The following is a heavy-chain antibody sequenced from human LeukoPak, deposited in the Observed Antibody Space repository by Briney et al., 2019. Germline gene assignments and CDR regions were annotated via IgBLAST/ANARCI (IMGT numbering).Heavy chain of an antibody. CDR3: ARGHGESCSSTSCHKKNYYYYYMDV. D-gene: IGHD2-2*01. CDR2: INHSGST. J-gene: IGHJ6*03. Sequence: SETLSLTCAVYGGSFSGYYWSWIRQPPGKGLEWIGEINHSGSTNYNPSLKSRVTISVDTSKSQFSLKLSSVTAADTAVYYCARGHGESCSSTSCHKKNYYYYYMDVWGKGTTVTVSS. V-gene: IGHV4-34*01. CDR1: GGSFSGYY.